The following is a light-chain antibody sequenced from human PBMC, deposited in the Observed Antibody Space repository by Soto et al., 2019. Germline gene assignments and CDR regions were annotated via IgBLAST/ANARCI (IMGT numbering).Light chain of an antibody. Sequence: QSVLTQPASVSGSPGQSITISCTGTSSDVGSYDLVSWYQQHPGKAPKLMIYEDSKRPSGVSNRFSGSKSGNTASLTMSGLQAEDEADYYCRSYAGSRTYVFGTGTKVNVL. J-gene: IGLJ1*01. CDR2: EDS. V-gene: IGLV2-23*01. CDR1: SSDVGSYDL. CDR3: RSYAGSRTYV.